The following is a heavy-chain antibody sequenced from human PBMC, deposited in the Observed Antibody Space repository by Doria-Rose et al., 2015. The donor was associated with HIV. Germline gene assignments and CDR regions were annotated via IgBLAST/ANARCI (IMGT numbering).Heavy chain of an antibody. CDR1: GFSFESYA. CDR3: AKAPIIGPKYYFYMDV. CDR2: ISWDSGTK. D-gene: IGHD3-3*01. J-gene: IGHJ6*03. V-gene: IGHV3-9*01. Sequence: VQLVQSGGGLVQPGRSLRLSCVGSGFSFESYAMHWVRLAPGKGLELVAGISWDSGTKGNADSVEGRFTISRDNAKKSVYLEMRSLGPEDTAFYYCAKAPIIGPKYYFYMDVWGKGTSVTVSS.